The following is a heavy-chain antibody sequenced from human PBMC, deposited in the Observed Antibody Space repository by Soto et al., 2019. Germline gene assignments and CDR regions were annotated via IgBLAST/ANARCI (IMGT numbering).Heavy chain of an antibody. Sequence: PSETLSLTCTVSGGSISSYYWSWIRQPPGKGLEWIGYIYYSGSTNYNPSLKSRVTISVDTSKNQFSLKLSSVTAADTAVYYCASYDYGDSHPHYWGQGTLVTVSS. CDR1: GGSISSYY. D-gene: IGHD4-17*01. J-gene: IGHJ4*02. CDR3: ASYDYGDSHPHY. CDR2: IYYSGST. V-gene: IGHV4-59*01.